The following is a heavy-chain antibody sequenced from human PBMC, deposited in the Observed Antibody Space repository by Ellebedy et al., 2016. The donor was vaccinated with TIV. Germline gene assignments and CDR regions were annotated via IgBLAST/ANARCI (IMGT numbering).Heavy chain of an antibody. Sequence: PGGSLRLSCAASGFTLSTYEMNWIRQAPGKGLEWVSYISIDGLKKYYADSLKGRFTISRDDAKNSLYLQMNSLRADDTAVYYCGKEPRNYGYSMDVWGQGTTVTVSS. D-gene: IGHD4-17*01. CDR3: GKEPRNYGYSMDV. CDR2: ISIDGLKK. J-gene: IGHJ6*02. V-gene: IGHV3-48*03. CDR1: GFTLSTYE.